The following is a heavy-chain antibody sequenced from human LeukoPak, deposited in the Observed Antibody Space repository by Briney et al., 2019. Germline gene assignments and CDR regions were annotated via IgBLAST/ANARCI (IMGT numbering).Heavy chain of an antibody. CDR1: EFTLMDHS. J-gene: IGHJ4*03. V-gene: IGHV3-72*01. D-gene: IGHD6-19*01. CDR3: ARGGSGWYLEGYYFDY. CDR2: TRNKANSYTT. Sequence: RGPLKLSLEASEFTLMDHSLAWFARAPGKGLNWFGLTRNKANSYTTEYAAAVKGSCTTSRDDSKNSLYLQMNSLKTEDTAVYYCARGGSGWYLEGYYFDYWGHGTMVTVSS.